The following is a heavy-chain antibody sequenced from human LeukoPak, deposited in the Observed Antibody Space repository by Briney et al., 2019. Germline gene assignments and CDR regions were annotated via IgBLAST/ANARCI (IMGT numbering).Heavy chain of an antibody. CDR3: ARDLLSFSGYDYPEYYYGMDV. D-gene: IGHD5-12*01. CDR2: ISSSGSTI. Sequence: PGGSLRLSCAASGFTFSDYYMSWIRQAPGKGLEWVSYISSSGSTIYYADSVKGRFTISRDNAKNSLYLQMNSLRAEDTAVYYCARDLLSFSGYDYPEYYYGMDVWGQGTTVTVSS. V-gene: IGHV3-11*01. CDR1: GFTFSDYY. J-gene: IGHJ6*02.